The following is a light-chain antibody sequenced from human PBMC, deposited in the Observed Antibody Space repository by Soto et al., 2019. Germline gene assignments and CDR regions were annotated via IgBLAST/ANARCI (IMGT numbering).Light chain of an antibody. Sequence: EIVMTQSPATLSVSPGERATLSCRASQTVSSNFAWYQQKPGQAPRLLIYGASTRATGIPARFSGSGSGTEFTLTISGLQSEDFAVYYCQQYKNWPLTFGGGTKVEIK. CDR2: GAS. V-gene: IGKV3-15*01. J-gene: IGKJ4*01. CDR3: QQYKNWPLT. CDR1: QTVSSN.